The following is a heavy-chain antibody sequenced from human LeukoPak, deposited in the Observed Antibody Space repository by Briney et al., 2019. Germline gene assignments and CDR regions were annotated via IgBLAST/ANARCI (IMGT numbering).Heavy chain of an antibody. J-gene: IGHJ4*02. V-gene: IGHV3-7*03. Sequence: SGGSLRLSCAASGFTFSTYWMSWVRQAPGKGLEWVANINQDGSGKDYVDSLKGRFTISRDNTKNSLYLQMNSLRAEDTAVHYCARGYRYVVYWGQGTLVTVSS. CDR2: INQDGSGK. CDR1: GFTFSTYW. D-gene: IGHD6-13*01. CDR3: ARGYRYVVY.